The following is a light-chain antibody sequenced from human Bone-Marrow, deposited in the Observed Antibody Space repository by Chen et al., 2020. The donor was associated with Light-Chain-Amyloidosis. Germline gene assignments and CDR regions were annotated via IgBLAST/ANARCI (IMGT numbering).Light chain of an antibody. CDR1: QSVSSY. CDR3: QQRSSWRT. Sequence: IVLTQSPATLSLSPGARATLSCRASQSVSSYLAWYQQKPGQAPRRLIYDASNRATGIQARFSGSGSGTDCTLAISSLEPEDFAVYYCQQRSSWRTFGGGTRVEIK. CDR2: DAS. V-gene: IGKV3-11*01. J-gene: IGKJ4*01.